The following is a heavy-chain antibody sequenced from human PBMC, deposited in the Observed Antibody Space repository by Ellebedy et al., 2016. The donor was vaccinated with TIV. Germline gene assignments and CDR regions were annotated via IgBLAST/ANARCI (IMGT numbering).Heavy chain of an antibody. Sequence: AASVKVSCKVSGYTLTELSMHWVRQAPGKGLEWMGGFDPEDGATIYAQKFQGRVTMTEDTSTDTAYMELSSLRSEDTAVYYCATGDLDSGSYYYYYYGLDVWGQGTTVAVSS. CDR2: FDPEDGAT. CDR3: ATGDLDSGSYYYYYYGLDV. J-gene: IGHJ6*02. D-gene: IGHD1-26*01. V-gene: IGHV1-24*01. CDR1: GYTLTELS.